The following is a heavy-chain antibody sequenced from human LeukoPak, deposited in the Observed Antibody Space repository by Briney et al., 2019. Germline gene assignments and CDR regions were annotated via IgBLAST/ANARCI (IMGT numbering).Heavy chain of an antibody. Sequence: GGSLRLSCAASGFTFSSYAMDWVRQAPGKGLEWVSGISGSGGSTYYADSVKGRITISRDNSKNTLYLQMGSLRAEDMAVYYCARVFYEANYYYYGMDVWGQGTTVTVSS. CDR1: GFTFSSYA. V-gene: IGHV3-23*01. J-gene: IGHJ6*02. D-gene: IGHD2/OR15-2a*01. CDR2: ISGSGGST. CDR3: ARVFYEANYYYYGMDV.